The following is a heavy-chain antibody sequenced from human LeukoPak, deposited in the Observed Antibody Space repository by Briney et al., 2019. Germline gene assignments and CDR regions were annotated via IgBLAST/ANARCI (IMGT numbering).Heavy chain of an antibody. Sequence: SETLSLTCAVYGGSFSGCYWSWIRQPPGKGLEWIGEINHSGSTNYNPSLKSRVTISVDTSKNQFSLKLSSVTAADTAVYYCAREVTMVRGVITHAFDYWGQGTLVTVSS. V-gene: IGHV4-34*01. CDR2: INHSGST. J-gene: IGHJ4*02. CDR3: AREVTMVRGVITHAFDY. D-gene: IGHD3-10*01. CDR1: GGSFSGCY.